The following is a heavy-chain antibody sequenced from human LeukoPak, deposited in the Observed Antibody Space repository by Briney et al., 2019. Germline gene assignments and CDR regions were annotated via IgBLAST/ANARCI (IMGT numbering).Heavy chain of an antibody. J-gene: IGHJ4*02. CDR3: ARVSGSREPNGYDY. V-gene: IGHV1-24*01. D-gene: IGHD3-10*01. CDR2: FDPEDGET. Sequence: ASVKVSCKVSGYTLTELSMHWVRQAPGKGLEWMGGFDPEDGETIYAQKFQGRVTMTEDTSTDTAYMELSSLRSEDTAVYYCARVSGSREPNGYDYWGQGTLVTVSS. CDR1: GYTLTELS.